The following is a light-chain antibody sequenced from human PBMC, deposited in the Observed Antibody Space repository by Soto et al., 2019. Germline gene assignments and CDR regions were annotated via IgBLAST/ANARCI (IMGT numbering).Light chain of an antibody. CDR1: QDLKKW. V-gene: IGKV1-12*01. CDR2: AAS. J-gene: IGKJ3*01. CDR3: HPASNFPFP. Sequence: DIQLTQSPSSVSASVGDTINITCRASQDLKKWLSWYQQKPGKAPKVLIYAASSLESGVPSRFSGSGSGTEFTLPITSLQTEDFASYFCHPASNFPFPFGPGTKVDMK.